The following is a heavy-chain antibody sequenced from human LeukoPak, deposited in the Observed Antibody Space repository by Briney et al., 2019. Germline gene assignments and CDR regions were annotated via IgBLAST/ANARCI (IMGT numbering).Heavy chain of an antibody. CDR3: TRGSSGRRDN. J-gene: IGHJ4*02. CDR2: MNPNSGNT. CDR1: GYTFTSCE. Sequence: ASVKVSCKASGYTFTSCEINWVRQATGQGLEWMGWMNPNSGNTGYGQSFQGRITMTRDISIGTAYMELSNLTSEDKAIYYCTRGSSGRRDNWGQGTLVTVSA. V-gene: IGHV1-8*01. D-gene: IGHD6-19*01.